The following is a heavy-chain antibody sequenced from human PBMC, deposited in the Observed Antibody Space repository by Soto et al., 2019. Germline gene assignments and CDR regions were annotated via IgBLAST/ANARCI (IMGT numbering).Heavy chain of an antibody. V-gene: IGHV3-23*01. D-gene: IGHD3-22*01. CDR2: ISGSGGST. J-gene: IGHJ4*02. Sequence: GWSLRLSCAASGFTFSSYAMSWVRQAPGKGLEWVSAISGSGGSTYYADSVKGRFTISRDNSKNTLYLQMNSLRAEDTAVYYCAKDVYYYDSSGFQFFDHCGQASLVTLAS. CDR1: GFTFSSYA. CDR3: AKDVYYYDSSGFQFFDH.